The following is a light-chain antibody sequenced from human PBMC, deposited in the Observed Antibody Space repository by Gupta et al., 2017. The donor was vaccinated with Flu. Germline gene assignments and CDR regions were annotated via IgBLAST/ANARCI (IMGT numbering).Light chain of an antibody. CDR1: QSVSSSF. CDR3: QQYGSSLLT. V-gene: IGKV3-20*01. CDR2: GAS. Sequence: EMFLPHSPGTLSCSQGERATLSCRASQSVSSSFLAWYQQKPGRAPRLLIYGASSRATGIPYRFSGSGSGTDFTLTISRLEPEDFAVYYCQQYGSSLLTFGGGTKVEIK. J-gene: IGKJ4*01.